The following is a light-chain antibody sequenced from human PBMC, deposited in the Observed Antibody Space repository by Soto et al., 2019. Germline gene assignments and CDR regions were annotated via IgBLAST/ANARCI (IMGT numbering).Light chain of an antibody. CDR2: AAS. V-gene: IGKV1-9*01. J-gene: IGKJ4*01. Sequence: DIQLTQSPSFLSASVGDRVTITCRASQGISSYLAWYQQKPGKAPKLLIYAASTLQSGVPSRFSGSGSGTEFTLTISSLQPDDFATYYCQQYNSYPLTVGGGTKVDSK. CDR1: QGISSY. CDR3: QQYNSYPLT.